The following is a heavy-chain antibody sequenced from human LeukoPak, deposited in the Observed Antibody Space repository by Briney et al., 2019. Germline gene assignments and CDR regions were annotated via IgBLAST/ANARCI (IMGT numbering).Heavy chain of an antibody. J-gene: IGHJ5*02. D-gene: IGHD3-16*01. CDR3: ARAAAFGWFDP. V-gene: IGHV4-31*03. CDR1: GGSISSGGYY. Sequence: SETLPLTCTVSGGSISSGGYYWSWIRQHPGKGLEWIGYIYYSGSTYYNPSLKSRVTISVDTSKNQFSLKLSSVTAADTAVYYCARAAAFGWFDPWGQGTLVTVSS. CDR2: IYYSGST.